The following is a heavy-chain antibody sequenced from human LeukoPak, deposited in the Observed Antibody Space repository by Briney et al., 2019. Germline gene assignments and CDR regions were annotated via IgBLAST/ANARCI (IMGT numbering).Heavy chain of an antibody. D-gene: IGHD4-17*01. CDR1: GVSFDDYY. CDR3: TRMTTGHDY. Sequence: SETLSVTCAVSGVSFDDYYWSWVRQPPGKGLEWIGEINHSGYTNDSPSLKSRVTMSIDTSRKQFSLNLRSVTVADTAVYYCTRMTTGHDYWGQGTLVTVSS. J-gene: IGHJ4*02. V-gene: IGHV4-34*01. CDR2: INHSGYT.